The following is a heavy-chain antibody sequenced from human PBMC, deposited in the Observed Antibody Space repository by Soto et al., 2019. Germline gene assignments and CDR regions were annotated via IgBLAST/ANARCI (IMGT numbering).Heavy chain of an antibody. V-gene: IGHV4-34*01. D-gene: IGHD2-2*01. CDR2: INHSGST. J-gene: IGHJ5*02. Sequence: QVQLQQWGAGLLKPSETLSLTCAVYGGSFSGYYWSWIRQPPGKGLEWIGEINHSGSTNYNPSLKSRVTISVDTSKNQCSRTLSSVTAADTAVYYCERSVVVPAAINWFDPWGQGTLVTVSS. CDR1: GGSFSGYY. CDR3: ERSVVVPAAINWFDP.